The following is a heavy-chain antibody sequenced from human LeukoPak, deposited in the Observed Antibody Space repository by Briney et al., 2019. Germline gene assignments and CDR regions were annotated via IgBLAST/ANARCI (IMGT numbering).Heavy chain of an antibody. CDR2: ISGSGGST. V-gene: IGHV3-23*01. J-gene: IGHJ3*02. CDR1: GFTFSSYA. Sequence: PGGSLRLSCAASGFTFSSYAMSWVRQAPGKGLEWASAISGSGGSTYYADSVKGRFTISRDNSKNTLYLQMNSLRAEDTAVYYCAKDQTRYGDYRRAFDIWGQGTMVTVSS. CDR3: AKDQTRYGDYRRAFDI. D-gene: IGHD4-17*01.